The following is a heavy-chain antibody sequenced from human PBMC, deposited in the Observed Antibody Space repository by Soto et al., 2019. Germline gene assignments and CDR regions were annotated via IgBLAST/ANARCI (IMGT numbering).Heavy chain of an antibody. V-gene: IGHV4-39*01. CDR3: ARGLSSPSATGI. D-gene: IGHD6-6*01. Sequence: QPQLQESGPGLVKPSETLSRTCTVSGGSVSSCCNYWGWVRQPPGKGLEWIGSSHNSGSTSYNPYLRCRVTISVDTPKNQFSLTLTSVTAADTAVYYCARGLSSPSATGIWGQGILVTVSS. J-gene: IGHJ4*02. CDR2: SHNSGST. CDR1: GGSVSSCCNY.